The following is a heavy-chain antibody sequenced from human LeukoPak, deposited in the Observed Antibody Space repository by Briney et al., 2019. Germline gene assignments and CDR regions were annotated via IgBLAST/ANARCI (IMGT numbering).Heavy chain of an antibody. J-gene: IGHJ4*02. Sequence: GASVKVSCKASGYTFTSYGISWVRQAPGQGLEWMGWISAYNGNTNYAQKLQGRVTMTTDTSTSTAYMELRSLRSDDTAVYYCARESYDYVWGSYRSTDYWGQGTLVTVSS. D-gene: IGHD3-16*02. CDR1: GYTFTSYG. CDR2: ISAYNGNT. V-gene: IGHV1-18*01. CDR3: ARESYDYVWGSYRSTDY.